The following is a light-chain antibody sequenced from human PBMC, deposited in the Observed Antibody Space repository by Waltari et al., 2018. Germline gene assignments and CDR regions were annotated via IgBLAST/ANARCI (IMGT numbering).Light chain of an antibody. CDR1: SSDVGGYNF. V-gene: IGLV2-11*01. CDR2: DVT. Sequence: QSALTQPRSVSGSPGQAVTISCTGTSSDVGGYNFVSWYQQHPGKAHKLMIYDVTKRPSGFLDRFSCSKSGNTASLTISGLQADDEADYYCCSYAGSYTYVFGTGTKVTVL. J-gene: IGLJ1*01. CDR3: CSYAGSYTYV.